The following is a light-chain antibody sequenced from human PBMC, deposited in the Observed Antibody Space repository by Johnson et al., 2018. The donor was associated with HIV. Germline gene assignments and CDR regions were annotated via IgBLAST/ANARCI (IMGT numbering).Light chain of an antibody. Sequence: QSVLTQPPSVSAAPGQKVTISCSGSSSNIGNNYVSWYQQLPGTAPRLLIYENSNRPSGIPDRFSGSKSGPSATLAITGLPTGDEAVFSCGTWDRRLNAGGVFGTGTKVTVL. J-gene: IGLJ1*01. CDR3: GTWDRRLNAGGV. CDR1: SSNIGNNY. V-gene: IGLV1-51*02. CDR2: ENS.